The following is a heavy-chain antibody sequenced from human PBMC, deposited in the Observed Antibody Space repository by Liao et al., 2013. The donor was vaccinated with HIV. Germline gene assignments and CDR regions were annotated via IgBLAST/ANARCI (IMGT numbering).Heavy chain of an antibody. CDR3: ARGAIFGVVIAFDI. V-gene: IGHV4-4*07. J-gene: IGHJ3*02. D-gene: IGHD3-3*01. CDR2: IYTSGRT. Sequence: QVQLQESGPGLVKPSETLSLTCTVSGGSISSYYWSWIRQPAGKGLEWIGRIYTSGRTNYNPSLKSRVTMSVDTSKKQFSLKLSSVTAADTAVYYCARGAIFGVVIAFDIWGQGTMVTVSS. CDR1: GGSISSYY.